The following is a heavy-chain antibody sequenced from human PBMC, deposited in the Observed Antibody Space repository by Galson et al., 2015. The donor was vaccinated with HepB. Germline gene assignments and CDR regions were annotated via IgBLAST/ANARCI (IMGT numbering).Heavy chain of an antibody. Sequence: SVKVSCKASGGTFSSYTISWVRQAPGQGLEWMGRIIPILGIANYAQKFQGRVTITADKSTSTAYMELSSLRSEDTAVYYCARVVAATLYYYYGMDVWGQGTTVTVSS. CDR1: GGTFSSYT. J-gene: IGHJ6*02. D-gene: IGHD2-15*01. V-gene: IGHV1-69*02. CDR2: IIPILGIA. CDR3: ARVVAATLYYYYGMDV.